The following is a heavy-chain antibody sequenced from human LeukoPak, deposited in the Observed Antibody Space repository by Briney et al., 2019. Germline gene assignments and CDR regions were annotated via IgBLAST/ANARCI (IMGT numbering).Heavy chain of an antibody. CDR2: INPYSGNT. Sequence: GAAVRVSCKASGYTFTSDDINWVRQATGQGRECMVCINPYSGNTGYARKFQGRVTVTKNTSISTVHMELSSLRSEDTAVYFCARGQGGSGSGSYYFDYWGQGTLVTVSS. CDR1: GYTFTSDD. CDR3: ARGQGGSGSGSYYFDY. V-gene: IGHV1-8*01. J-gene: IGHJ4*02. D-gene: IGHD3-10*01.